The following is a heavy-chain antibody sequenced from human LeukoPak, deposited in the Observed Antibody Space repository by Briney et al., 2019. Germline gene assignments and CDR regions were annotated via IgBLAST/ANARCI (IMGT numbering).Heavy chain of an antibody. Sequence: PSETLSLTCAVYNGSFSDHDWSWIRQPPGKGLEWIGEIIHTGSTNCSPSFKSRVTISVDTSKNQFSLKLSSVTAADTAVYYCARGWLQLSWFDPWGQGTLVTVSS. V-gene: IGHV4-34*12. CDR1: NGSFSDHD. CDR3: ARGWLQLSWFDP. D-gene: IGHD5-24*01. CDR2: IIHTGST. J-gene: IGHJ5*02.